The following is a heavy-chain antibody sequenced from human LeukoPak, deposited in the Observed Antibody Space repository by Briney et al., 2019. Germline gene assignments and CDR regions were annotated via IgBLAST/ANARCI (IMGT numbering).Heavy chain of an antibody. V-gene: IGHV4-39*07. Sequence: SETLSLTRTVSGGSISSSSYYWGWIRQPPGKGLEWIGSIYYSGSTYYNPSLKSRVTISVDTSKNQFSLKLSSVTAADTAVYYCARDDYVGGDAFDIWGQGTMVTVSS. J-gene: IGHJ3*02. CDR1: GGSISSSSYY. D-gene: IGHD4-17*01. CDR2: IYYSGST. CDR3: ARDDYVGGDAFDI.